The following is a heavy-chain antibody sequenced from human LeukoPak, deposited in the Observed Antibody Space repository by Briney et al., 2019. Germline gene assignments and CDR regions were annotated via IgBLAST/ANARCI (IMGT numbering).Heavy chain of an antibody. CDR2: IHHSGFT. J-gene: IGHJ3*02. D-gene: IGHD3/OR15-3a*01. V-gene: IGHV4-34*01. CDR1: GASFSDSY. Sequence: SQTLSLTCVVSGASFSDSYWSWIRQPPGRGLEWIGEIHHSGFTNYNPSLKSRVTISVDTSKNQFSLKLTSVTAADTAVYYCSRGGLGGSAFDIWGQGTMVTVSS. CDR3: SRGGLGGSAFDI.